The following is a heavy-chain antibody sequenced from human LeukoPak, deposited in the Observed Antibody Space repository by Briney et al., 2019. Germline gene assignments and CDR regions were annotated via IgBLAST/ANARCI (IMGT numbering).Heavy chain of an antibody. D-gene: IGHD6-19*01. Sequence: PGGSLRLSCAASGFTFSSFALSWVRQAPGKGLEWVSHIHYSPGYTYYADSVRGRFTISRDNSKNTLFLEMNSLRAEDTAIYYCAKGYSAAWYDFDSWGQGDPFTVSS. CDR1: GFTFSSFA. J-gene: IGHJ4*02. CDR2: IHYSPGYT. CDR3: AKGYSAAWYDFDS. V-gene: IGHV3-23*01.